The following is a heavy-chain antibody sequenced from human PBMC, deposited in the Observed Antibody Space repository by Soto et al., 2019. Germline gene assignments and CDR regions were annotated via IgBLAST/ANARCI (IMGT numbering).Heavy chain of an antibody. J-gene: IGHJ5*02. CDR2: IYYSGST. CDR1: GGSISSGGYY. D-gene: IGHD3-9*01. V-gene: IGHV4-31*03. Sequence: SETLSLTCTVSGGSISSGGYYWSWIRQHPGKGLEWIGYIYYSGSTYYNPSLKSRVTISVDTSKNQFSLKLSSVTAADTAVYYCARIYDILTGYPRFDPWGQGTLVTVSS. CDR3: ARIYDILTGYPRFDP.